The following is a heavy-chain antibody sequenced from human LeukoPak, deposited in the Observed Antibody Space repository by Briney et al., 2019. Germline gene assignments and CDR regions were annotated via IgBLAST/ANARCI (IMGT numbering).Heavy chain of an antibody. CDR2: ISGSGTNT. Sequence: PGGSLRLSRAASGFSFRSYAMSWVRQAAGKGLEWVSAISGSGTNTYYADSVKGRFTISRDNSKNTLDLQMNSLRAEDTAVYYCAKANGAIFGVAGFFDYGGQGTLVTVSP. V-gene: IGHV3-23*01. J-gene: IGHJ4*02. CDR1: GFSFRSYA. CDR3: AKANGAIFGVAGFFDY. D-gene: IGHD3-3*02.